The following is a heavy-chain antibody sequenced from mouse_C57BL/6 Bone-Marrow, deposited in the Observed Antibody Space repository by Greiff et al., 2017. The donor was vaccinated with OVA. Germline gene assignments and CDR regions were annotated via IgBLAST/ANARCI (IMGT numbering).Heavy chain of an antibody. J-gene: IGHJ1*03. CDR2: INPGSGGT. Sequence: VQRVESGAELVRPGTSVKVSCKASGYAFTNYLIEWVKQRPGQGLEWIGVINPGSGGTNYNEKFKGKATLTADKSSSTAYMQLSSLTSEDSAVYFCARDWFDVWGTGTTVTVSS. CDR3: ARDWFDV. CDR1: GYAFTNYL. V-gene: IGHV1-54*01. D-gene: IGHD4-1*01.